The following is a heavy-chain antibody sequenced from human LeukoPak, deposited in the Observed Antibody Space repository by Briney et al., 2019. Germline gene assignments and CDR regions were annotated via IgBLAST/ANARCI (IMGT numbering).Heavy chain of an antibody. CDR1: GFTFISYW. Sequence: GGSLRLSCAASGFTFISYWMHWVRQAPGKGLVWVSRINGYGSSTDFADSVKGRFAISRDNAKNTLYLQMNSLRAEDTAVYYCARDAPGNTALDYWGQGTPVTVSS. V-gene: IGHV3-74*01. CDR2: INGYGSST. J-gene: IGHJ4*02. CDR3: ARDAPGNTALDY. D-gene: IGHD2-2*02.